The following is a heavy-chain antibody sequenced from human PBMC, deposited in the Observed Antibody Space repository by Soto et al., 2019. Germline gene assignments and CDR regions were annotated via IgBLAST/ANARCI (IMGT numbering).Heavy chain of an antibody. CDR3: AHRPDPTYYDFWSGYPGDDNYYYYGMDV. CDR1: GFSLSTSGVG. J-gene: IGHJ6*02. D-gene: IGHD3-3*01. V-gene: IGHV2-5*01. Sequence: SGPTLVKPTQTLTLTCTFSGFSLSTSGVGVGWIRQPPGKALEWLALIYWNDDKRYSPSLKSRLTITKDTSKNQVVLTMTNMDPVDTATYYCAHRPDPTYYDFWSGYPGDDNYYYYGMDVWGQGTTVTVSS. CDR2: IYWNDDK.